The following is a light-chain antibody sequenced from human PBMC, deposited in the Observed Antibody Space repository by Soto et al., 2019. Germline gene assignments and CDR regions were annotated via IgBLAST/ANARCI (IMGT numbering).Light chain of an antibody. Sequence: EIVLTQSPGTLSLSPGERATLSCRASQSVSSSYLAWYQQKPGQAPRLLIYGASSRATGIPDRFSGSGSGTDFTLTISRLEPEDFAVYDCQQYGSSRLTVGGGTKVEIK. V-gene: IGKV3-20*01. CDR3: QQYGSSRLT. CDR2: GAS. J-gene: IGKJ4*01. CDR1: QSVSSSY.